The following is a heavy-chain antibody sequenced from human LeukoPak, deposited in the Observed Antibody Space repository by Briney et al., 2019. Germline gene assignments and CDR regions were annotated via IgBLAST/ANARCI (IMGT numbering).Heavy chain of an antibody. V-gene: IGHV3-23*01. CDR1: GFAFSSYA. CDR2: ISGSGGST. CDR3: AKALPEYYDSSGYYY. Sequence: PGGSLRLSCAASGFAFSSYAMSWVRQAPGKGLEWVSAISGSGGSTYYADSVKGRFTISRDNSKNTLYLQMNSLRAEDTAVYYCAKALPEYYDSSGYYYWGQGTLVTVSS. D-gene: IGHD3-22*01. J-gene: IGHJ4*02.